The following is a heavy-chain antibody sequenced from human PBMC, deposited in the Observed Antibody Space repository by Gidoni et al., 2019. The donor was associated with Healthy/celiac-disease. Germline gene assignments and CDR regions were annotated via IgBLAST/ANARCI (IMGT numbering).Heavy chain of an antibody. CDR1: GFPFSSFG. V-gene: IGHV3-33*01. CDR2: IWYDGSNK. CDR3: AREGGVPAAIDYYYMDV. Sequence: QVQLVASGGGVVQPGRSLRLSCSPSGFPFSSFGMHWVRQAPGQGLEWVAVIWYDGSNKYYADSVKGRFTISRDNSKNTLYLQMNSLRAEDTAVYYCAREGGVPAAIDYYYMDVWGKGTTVTVSS. J-gene: IGHJ6*03. D-gene: IGHD2-2*02.